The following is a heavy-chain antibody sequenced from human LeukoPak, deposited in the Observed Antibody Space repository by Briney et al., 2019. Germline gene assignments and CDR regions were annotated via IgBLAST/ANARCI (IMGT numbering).Heavy chain of an antibody. CDR2: IHPNSGAT. CDR1: GYTFTDYY. Sequence: GASVKVSCKTSGYTFTDYYLHWVRQAPGQGLEWVGWIHPNSGATHYARKFQGRLTMTRDTSMSTVYMELTRLRSDDTAVYYCARDMGRYSGYDYDYWGQGTLVTASS. CDR3: ARDMGRYSGYDYDY. J-gene: IGHJ4*02. D-gene: IGHD5-12*01. V-gene: IGHV1-2*02.